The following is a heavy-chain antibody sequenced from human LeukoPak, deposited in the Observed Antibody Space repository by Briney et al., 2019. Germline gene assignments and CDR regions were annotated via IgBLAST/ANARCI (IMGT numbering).Heavy chain of an antibody. D-gene: IGHD6-6*01. Sequence: VASVKVSCKASGGTFSSYAISWVRQAPGQGLEWMGGIIPIFGTANYAQKFQGRVTITADESTSTAYMELSSLRSEDTAVYYCATKHGEEYSSSSAASSYYYYYMDVWGKGTTVTVSS. CDR1: GGTFSSYA. V-gene: IGHV1-69*13. CDR3: ATKHGEEYSSSSAASSYYYYYMDV. J-gene: IGHJ6*03. CDR2: IIPIFGTA.